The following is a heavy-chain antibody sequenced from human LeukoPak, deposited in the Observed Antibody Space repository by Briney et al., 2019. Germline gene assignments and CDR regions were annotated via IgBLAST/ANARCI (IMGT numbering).Heavy chain of an antibody. CDR1: GGSISSSSYY. Sequence: SETLSLTCTVSGGSISSSSYYWGWIRQPPGEGLEWIGSIYYSGSTYYNPSLKSRVTISVDTSKNQFSLKLSSVTAADTAVYYCARHVAYCSSTSCRGWFDPWGQGTLVTVSS. J-gene: IGHJ5*02. CDR3: ARHVAYCSSTSCRGWFDP. D-gene: IGHD2-2*01. CDR2: IYYSGST. V-gene: IGHV4-39*01.